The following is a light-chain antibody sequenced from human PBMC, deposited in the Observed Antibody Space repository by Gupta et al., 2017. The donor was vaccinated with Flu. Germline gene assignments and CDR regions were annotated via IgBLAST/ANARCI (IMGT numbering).Light chain of an antibody. Sequence: EVRPPPSVSVSPGQTARIECSGDAVATFDTYWYQLKTGQAPILIIYKDNVRASGVPERYSGSRPGTSVVLTITGVQAEDEADYICQSVDFSSRHVVFGGGTSLTVL. CDR2: KDN. J-gene: IGLJ2*01. V-gene: IGLV3-25*02. CDR3: QSVDFSSRHVV. CDR1: AVATFD.